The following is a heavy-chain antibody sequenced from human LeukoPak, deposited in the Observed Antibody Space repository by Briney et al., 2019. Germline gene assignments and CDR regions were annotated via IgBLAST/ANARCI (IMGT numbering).Heavy chain of an antibody. CDR2: ISGSGGST. Sequence: GGSLRLSCAASGFTFSSYGMSWVRQAPGKGLEWVSGISGSGGSTYYADSVKGRFTISRDNSKNTLYLQMNCLRAEDTAVYYCAKDRILSGYPNDYWGQGTLVTVSS. V-gene: IGHV3-23*01. CDR3: AKDRILSGYPNDY. D-gene: IGHD5-12*01. J-gene: IGHJ4*02. CDR1: GFTFSSYG.